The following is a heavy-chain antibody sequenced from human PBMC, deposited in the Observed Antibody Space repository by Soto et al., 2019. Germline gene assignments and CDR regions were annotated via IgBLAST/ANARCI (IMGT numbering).Heavy chain of an antibody. J-gene: IGHJ4*02. D-gene: IGHD2-21*02. V-gene: IGHV3-48*02. CDR1: GFRFRDYS. CDR3: ARLPKGSLVTA. CDR2: ISSNSDTT. Sequence: VESGGGLVYPGGSLRLSCVASGFRFRDYSMNWVRQAPGKGLQWISYISSNSDTTYYADSVKGRFTVSRDNAKNALFLQMNSLRDDDTATYYCARLPKGSLVTAWGQGARVTVSS.